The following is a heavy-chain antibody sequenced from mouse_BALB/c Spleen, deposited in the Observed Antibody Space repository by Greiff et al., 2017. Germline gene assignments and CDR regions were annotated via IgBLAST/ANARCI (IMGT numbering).Heavy chain of an antibody. CDR3: ARYRDGYGAY. D-gene: IGHD2-2*01. Sequence: QVQLQQPGAELVKPGASVKLSCKASGYTFTSYWMHWVKQRPGQGLEWIGEIDPSDSYTNYNQKFKGKATLTVDKSSSTAYMQLSSLTSEDSAVYYCARYRDGYGAYWGQGTLVTVSA. CDR1: GYTFTSYW. CDR2: IDPSDSYT. V-gene: IGHV1-69*02. J-gene: IGHJ3*01.